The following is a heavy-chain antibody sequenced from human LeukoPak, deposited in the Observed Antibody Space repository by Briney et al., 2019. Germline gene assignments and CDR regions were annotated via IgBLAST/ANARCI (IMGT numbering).Heavy chain of an antibody. V-gene: IGHV1-18*01. CDR2: ISAYNGNT. J-gene: IGHJ4*02. D-gene: IGHD3-10*01. Sequence: GGSLRLSCAASGYTFTSYGISWVRQAPGQGLEWMGWISAYNGNTNYAQKLQGRVTMTTDTSTSTAYMELRSLRSDDTAVYYCARRLPGSYSPFDYWGQGTLVTVSS. CDR1: GYTFTSYG. CDR3: ARRLPGSYSPFDY.